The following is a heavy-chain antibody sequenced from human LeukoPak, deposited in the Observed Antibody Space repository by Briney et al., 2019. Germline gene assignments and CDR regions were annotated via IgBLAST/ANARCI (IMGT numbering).Heavy chain of an antibody. CDR3: AKARDDYGVDTIDS. Sequence: PGGSLRLSCAASGFTFSSYAMTWVRQAPGKGLEWVSAIRSSGATTYYADSVKGRFTISRDNSKNTVYLQINSLRAEDTAIYYCAKARDDYGVDTIDSWGQGTLVTVSS. V-gene: IGHV3-23*01. CDR1: GFTFSSYA. J-gene: IGHJ4*02. D-gene: IGHD3-3*01. CDR2: IRSSGATT.